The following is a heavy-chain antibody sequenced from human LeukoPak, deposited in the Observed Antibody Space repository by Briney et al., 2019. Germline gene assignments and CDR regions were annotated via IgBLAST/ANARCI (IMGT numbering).Heavy chain of an antibody. CDR1: GGSFMGYY. CDR2: INHSGST. CDR3: ARQRGYRGNFQH. Sequence: SETLSLTCAVYGGSFMGYYWSWIRKPPGKGREWIGEINHSGSTNYNPSLKSRVTISVDTSKNQFSLKLSSVTAADTAVYYCARQRGYRGNFQHWGQGTLVTVSS. J-gene: IGHJ1*01. D-gene: IGHD6-13*01. V-gene: IGHV4-34*01.